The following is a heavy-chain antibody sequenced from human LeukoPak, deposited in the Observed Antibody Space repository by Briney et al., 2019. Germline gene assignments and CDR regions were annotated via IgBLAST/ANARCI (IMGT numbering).Heavy chain of an antibody. Sequence: PGGSLRLSCVGSGFNFDDYAMNWVRQAPGRGLEWISRINWNGDNIKYADSVKDRFTISRDNSKNTLYLQMNSLRAEDTAVYYCAKEAGGYSYGHFDYWGQGTLVTVSS. J-gene: IGHJ4*02. CDR3: AKEAGGYSYGHFDY. D-gene: IGHD5-18*01. CDR1: GFNFDDYA. V-gene: IGHV3-20*04. CDR2: INWNGDNI.